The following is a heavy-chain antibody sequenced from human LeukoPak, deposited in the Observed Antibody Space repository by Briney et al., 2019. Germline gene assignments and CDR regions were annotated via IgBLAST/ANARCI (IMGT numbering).Heavy chain of an antibody. Sequence: ASVKVSCKASGYTFTSYGISWVRQAPGQGLEWMGWISAYNGNTNYAQKLQGRVTMTTDTSTSTAYMELRSLRSDDTAVYYCASGDEAGYSSGWYAYWGQGTLVTVSS. D-gene: IGHD6-19*01. V-gene: IGHV1-18*01. CDR2: ISAYNGNT. CDR3: ASGDEAGYSSGWYAY. J-gene: IGHJ4*02. CDR1: GYTFTSYG.